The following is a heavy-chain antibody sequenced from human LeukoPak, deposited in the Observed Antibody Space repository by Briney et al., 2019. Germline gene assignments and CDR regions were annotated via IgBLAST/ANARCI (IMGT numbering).Heavy chain of an antibody. CDR2: INPNSGGT. CDR3: ARGGRIKIFGEVIRTVKDDAFDI. Sequence: ASVKVSCKASGYTFTGYYIHWVRQAPGQGLEWMGWINPNSGGTKYAQKFQGRVTITRDTSASTAYMELSGLRSEDVAVYYCARGGRIKIFGEVIRTVKDDAFDIWGQGTMVTVSS. D-gene: IGHD3-3*01. CDR1: GYTFTGYY. V-gene: IGHV1-2*02. J-gene: IGHJ3*02.